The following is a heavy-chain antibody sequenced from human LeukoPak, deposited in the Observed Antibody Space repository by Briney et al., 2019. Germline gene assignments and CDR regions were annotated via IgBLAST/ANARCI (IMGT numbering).Heavy chain of an antibody. CDR1: GFAFSYYY. CDR2: ISSSGRTI. Sequence: GALRLSCAASGFAFSYYYMSWIRPAPGKGREWGSYISSSGRTIYYTDSVKGRFTISRDNAKNSLYLQMNSLRAEDTAVYYCAREWYYDFWSGYWKGYYFDYWGQGTLVTVSS. D-gene: IGHD3-3*01. CDR3: AREWYYDFWSGYWKGYYFDY. V-gene: IGHV3-11*04. J-gene: IGHJ4*02.